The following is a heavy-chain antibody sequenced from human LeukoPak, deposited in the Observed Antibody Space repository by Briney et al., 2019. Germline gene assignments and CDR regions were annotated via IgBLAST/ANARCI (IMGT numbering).Heavy chain of an antibody. CDR3: ARHMDWAFDF. V-gene: IGHV3-48*04. J-gene: IGHJ3*01. Sequence: PGGSLRLSCAASGFTFSSYSMNWVRQAPGKGLEWVSYISSSSSTIYYADSVKGRFSISRDNGKNSLFLQLNRLTAEDTAVYFCARHMDWAFDFWGQGTMVIASS. D-gene: IGHD3/OR15-3a*01. CDR2: ISSSSSTI. CDR1: GFTFSSYS.